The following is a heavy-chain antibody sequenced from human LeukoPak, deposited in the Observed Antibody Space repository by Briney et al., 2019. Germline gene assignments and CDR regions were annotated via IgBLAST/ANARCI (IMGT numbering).Heavy chain of an antibody. CDR1: GFTFSSYA. D-gene: IGHD5-18*01. V-gene: IGHV3-30*04. CDR2: ISYDGSNK. CDR3: ARGGYSYGPTTKLV. J-gene: IGHJ4*02. Sequence: GGSLRLSCAASGFTFSSYAMHWVRQAPGKGLEWVAVISYDGSNKYYADSVKGRFTISGDNSKNTLYLQMNSLRAEDTAVYYCARGGYSYGPTTKLVWGQGTLVTVSS.